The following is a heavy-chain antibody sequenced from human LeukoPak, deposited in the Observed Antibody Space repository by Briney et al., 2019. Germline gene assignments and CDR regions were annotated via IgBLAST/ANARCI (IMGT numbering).Heavy chain of an antibody. CDR1: GFTFSSYA. CDR3: ARSTHYYYYYGMDV. J-gene: IGHJ6*02. V-gene: IGHV3-21*01. Sequence: GGSLRLSCAASGFTFSSYAMSWVRQAPGKGLEWVSSISSSSSYIYYADSVKGRFTISRDDAKNSLYLQMNSLRAEDTAVYYCARSTHYYYYYGMDVWGQGTTVTVSS. CDR2: ISSSSSYI.